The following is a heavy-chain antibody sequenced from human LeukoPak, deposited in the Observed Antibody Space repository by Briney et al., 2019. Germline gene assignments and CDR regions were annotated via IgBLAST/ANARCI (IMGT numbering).Heavy chain of an antibody. CDR2: IKQDGSEK. D-gene: IGHD2-2*01. CDR1: GFTFSRYS. Sequence: GGSLRLSCAASGFTFSRYSMTWVRQAPGKGLEWVANIKQDGSEKYYVDSVKGRFTISRDNAKNSLYLQMNSLRAEDTAVYYCARSRYCTNTNCYADYWGQGTLVTVSS. CDR3: ARSRYCTNTNCYADY. V-gene: IGHV3-7*01. J-gene: IGHJ4*02.